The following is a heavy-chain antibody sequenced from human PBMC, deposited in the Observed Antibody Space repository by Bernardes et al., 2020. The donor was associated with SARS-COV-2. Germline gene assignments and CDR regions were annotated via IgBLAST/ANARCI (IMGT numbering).Heavy chain of an antibody. Sequence: GGSLRLSCAASGYSFSSYAMTWVRQAPGKGLEWVSAISGSAGSIYYAASLKGRFTISRDNSKNTLYLQMNSLSAEDTAVYYCARSRDYGDFGGILRGYYFDYWGQGTLVTVSS. V-gene: IGHV3-23*01. D-gene: IGHD4-17*01. CDR1: GYSFSSYA. J-gene: IGHJ4*02. CDR2: ISGSAGSI. CDR3: ARSRDYGDFGGILRGYYFDY.